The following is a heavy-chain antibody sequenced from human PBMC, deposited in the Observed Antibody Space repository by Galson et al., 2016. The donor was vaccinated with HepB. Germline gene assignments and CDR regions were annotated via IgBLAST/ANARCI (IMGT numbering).Heavy chain of an antibody. CDR1: GDSVSNNNAG. Sequence: CAISGDSVSNNNAGWYWIRQSPSRGLECLGRTFYRSDRQNDYAESVESRITINPDTSKNEFSLHLSSVTPEDTGVYYCARSHLLGRGFGWWGPGTPVTVSS. CDR2: TFYRSDRQN. J-gene: IGHJ4*02. CDR3: ARSHLLGRGFGW. D-gene: IGHD7-27*01. V-gene: IGHV6-1*01.